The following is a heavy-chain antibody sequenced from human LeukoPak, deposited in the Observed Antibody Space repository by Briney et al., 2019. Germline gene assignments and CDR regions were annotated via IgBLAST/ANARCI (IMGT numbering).Heavy chain of an antibody. D-gene: IGHD4-17*01. Sequence: ASVYVSCMASGGTFSSYAISWVRQAPRQGREWMGGIIPILGTANYAQKFQGRVTITADESTSTAYMELSSLRSEDTAVYYCATVPDYGDYGAFDIWGQGTMVTVSS. CDR3: ATVPDYGDYGAFDI. CDR2: IIPILGTA. V-gene: IGHV1-69*01. CDR1: GGTFSSYA. J-gene: IGHJ3*02.